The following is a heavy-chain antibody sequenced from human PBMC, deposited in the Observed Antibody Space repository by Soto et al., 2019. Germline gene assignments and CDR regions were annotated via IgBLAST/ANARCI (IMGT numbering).Heavy chain of an antibody. Sequence: EVQLAETGGGLIQPGGSLRLSCLASGFSVTTNYIIWVRQPPGKGLEWVSTTFTGGSTHYADSVKGRFSISRDNSKNTVYLQMNNLRVEDTAVYYCAKKPPRSIQGWAFGMDVWGQWTTVSVSS. J-gene: IGHJ6*02. V-gene: IGHV3-53*03. CDR1: GFSVTTNY. D-gene: IGHD1-26*01. CDR2: TFTGGST. CDR3: AKKPPRSIQGWAFGMDV.